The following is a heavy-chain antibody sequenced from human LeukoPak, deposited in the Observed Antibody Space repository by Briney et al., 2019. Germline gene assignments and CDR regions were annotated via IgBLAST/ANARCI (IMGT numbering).Heavy chain of an antibody. CDR1: GGTFSSYA. CDR2: IIPIFGTA. D-gene: IGHD1-14*01. V-gene: IGHV1-69*13. Sequence: SVKVSCKASGGTFSSYAISWVRQAPGQGLEWMGGIIPIFGTANYAQKFQGRVTTTADESTSTAYMELSSLRSEDTAVYYCARDGSGAFDIWGQGTMVTVSS. J-gene: IGHJ3*02. CDR3: ARDGSGAFDI.